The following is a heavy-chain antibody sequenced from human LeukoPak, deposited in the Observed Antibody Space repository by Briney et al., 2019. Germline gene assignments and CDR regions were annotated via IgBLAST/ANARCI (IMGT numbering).Heavy chain of an antibody. CDR2: IYYSGST. Sequence: PSETLSLTCTVSGGSISSNSYYWGWIRQPPGKGLEWIGSIYYSGSTYYNPSLKSRVTISIDTSKNQFSLKPSSVTAAHTAVYYRAREEGPIVXXVXTXXXXXXXGQXTLXXVSS. D-gene: IGHD2-15*01. CDR3: AREEGPIVXXVXTXXXXXX. J-gene: IGHJ4*02. CDR1: GGSISSNSYY. V-gene: IGHV4-39*01.